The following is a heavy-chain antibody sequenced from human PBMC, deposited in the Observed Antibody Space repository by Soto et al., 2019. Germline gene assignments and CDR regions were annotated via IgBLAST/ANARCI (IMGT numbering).Heavy chain of an antibody. CDR2: MYNTGST. V-gene: IGHV4-59*01. CDR3: ARDLWGYCGTDCYPLDV. Sequence: QVQLQESGPGLVKPSETLSLTCTVSGGTISRYYWSWIRQPPGQGLEWIGYMYNTGSTVYNPSFKSRVTRSVDTSKNQFSQKLNSVTAADTAVYYCARDLWGYCGTDCYPLDVWGQGTTVTVSS. J-gene: IGHJ6*02. CDR1: GGTISRYY. D-gene: IGHD2-21*02.